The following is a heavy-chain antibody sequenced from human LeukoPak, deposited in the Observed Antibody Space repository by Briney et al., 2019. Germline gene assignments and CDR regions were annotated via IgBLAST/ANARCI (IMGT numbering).Heavy chain of an antibody. CDR2: IYHSGST. D-gene: IGHD3-16*02. Sequence: SETLSLTCVVSGGSISSSNWWSWVRQPPGKGLEWIGEIYHSGSTNYNPSLKSRVTISVGKSKNQFSLKLSSVTAADTAVYYCARGSLVLDYYYGMDVWGKGTTVTVSS. V-gene: IGHV4-4*02. CDR3: ARGSLVLDYYYGMDV. CDR1: GGSISSSNW. J-gene: IGHJ6*04.